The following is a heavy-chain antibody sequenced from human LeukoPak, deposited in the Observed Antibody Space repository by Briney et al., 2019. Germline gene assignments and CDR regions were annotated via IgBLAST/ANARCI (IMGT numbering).Heavy chain of an antibody. J-gene: IGHJ4*02. Sequence: GGSLRLSCAAYGFTFSSFWMSWVRQAPGKVLEWVANIKKDGSQKYYVDSVDDRFTISRDNAKNSLYLQMDSLRVDDTAVYYCTRVFGGYDVSDYWGQGTLVTVSS. CDR3: TRVFGGYDVSDY. V-gene: IGHV3-7*03. D-gene: IGHD3-3*01. CDR2: IKKDGSQK. CDR1: GFTFSSFW.